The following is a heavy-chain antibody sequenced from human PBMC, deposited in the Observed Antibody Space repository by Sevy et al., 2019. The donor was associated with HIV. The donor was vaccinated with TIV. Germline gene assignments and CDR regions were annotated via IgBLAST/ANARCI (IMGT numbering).Heavy chain of an antibody. Sequence: GGSLRLSCAASGFTFSSYAMHWVRQAPGKGLEWVAVISYDGSNKYYADSVKGRFTISRDNSKNTLYLQMNSLRAEDTAVYYCARAGPHYCSSTSCYPDYWGQRTLVTVSS. V-gene: IGHV3-30*04. CDR3: ARAGPHYCSSTSCYPDY. D-gene: IGHD2-2*01. J-gene: IGHJ4*02. CDR1: GFTFSSYA. CDR2: ISYDGSNK.